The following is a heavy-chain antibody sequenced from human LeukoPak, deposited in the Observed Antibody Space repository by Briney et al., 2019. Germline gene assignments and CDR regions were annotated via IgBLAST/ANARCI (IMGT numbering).Heavy chain of an antibody. J-gene: IGHJ4*01. D-gene: IGHD2-15*01. CDR2: IKSKTDGGTT. V-gene: IGHV3-15*07. Sequence: GGSLRLSCAASGLTFTDAWMSWVRQAPGKGLEWVGRIKSKTDGGTTEYGAPVKGRFTISRDDSKSTLYLQMNSLKTEDTALYYCSTGNVVLNDYWGQGTLVTVSS. CDR3: STGNVVLNDY. CDR1: GLTFTDAW.